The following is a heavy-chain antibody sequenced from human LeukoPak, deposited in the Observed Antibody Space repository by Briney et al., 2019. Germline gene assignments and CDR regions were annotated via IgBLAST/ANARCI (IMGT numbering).Heavy chain of an antibody. V-gene: IGHV3-74*01. CDR2: INSDGGGA. J-gene: IGHJ5*02. Sequence: GGSLRLSCAASGITFGNNWMHWVRQGPGKGLVWISRINSDGGGAIYADSVKGRFTVSRDNTKNTLYLQMNSLRAEDTAVYYCARDVPHNWFDTWGQGTLVTVSS. CDR3: ARDVPHNWFDT. CDR1: GITFGNNW.